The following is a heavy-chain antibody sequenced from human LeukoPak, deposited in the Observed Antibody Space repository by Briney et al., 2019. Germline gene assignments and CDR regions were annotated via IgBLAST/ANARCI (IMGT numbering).Heavy chain of an antibody. CDR3: AVTLERRGRWEEIDY. V-gene: IGHV1-24*01. CDR1: GYTLTELS. J-gene: IGHJ4*02. D-gene: IGHD1-26*01. CDR2: FDPVEGDT. Sequence: ASVKVSCKVSGYTLTELSMHWVRQAPGKGLEWMGGFDPVEGDTIYAQKFQGRVTMTEDTSTDTAYMELSSLRSDDAAVYYCAVTLERRGRWEEIDYWGQGTLVTVSS.